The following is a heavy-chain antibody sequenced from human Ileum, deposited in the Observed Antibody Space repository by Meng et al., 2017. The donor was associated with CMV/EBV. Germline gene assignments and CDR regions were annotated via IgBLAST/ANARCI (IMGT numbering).Heavy chain of an antibody. Sequence: GESLKISCAAAGFTFTNHWMSWVRQAPGKGLEWVANIKQDGTETYYVDAMKGRFTISRDNAKTTVYLQMSTLRAEDTAIYYCARGNQYYYDSSGYLDYWGQGTLVTVSS. D-gene: IGHD3-22*01. CDR1: GFTFTNHW. CDR2: IKQDGTET. J-gene: IGHJ4*02. CDR3: ARGNQYYYDSSGYLDY. V-gene: IGHV3-7*01.